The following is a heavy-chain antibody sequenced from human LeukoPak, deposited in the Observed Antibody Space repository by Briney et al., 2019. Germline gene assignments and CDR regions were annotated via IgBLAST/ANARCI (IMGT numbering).Heavy chain of an antibody. J-gene: IGHJ4*02. Sequence: PSQTLSLTCAVSGGSISSGGYSWSWIRQPPGKGLEWIGYIYHSGSTYYNPSLKSRVTISVDTSKNQFSLKLSSVTAADTAVYYCARNSGSYNYWGYDYWGQGTLVTVSS. CDR1: GGSISSGGYS. D-gene: IGHD1-26*01. V-gene: IGHV4-30-2*02. CDR2: IYHSGST. CDR3: ARNSGSYNYWGYDY.